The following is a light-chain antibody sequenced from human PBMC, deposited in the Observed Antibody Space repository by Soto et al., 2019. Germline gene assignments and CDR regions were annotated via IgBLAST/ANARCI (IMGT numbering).Light chain of an antibody. CDR3: QHYNNWPIT. J-gene: IGKJ5*01. V-gene: IGKV3-15*01. Sequence: EIVMTQSPASLSVSPGESVTLSCRASQSVASNLAWYQQKPVQAPRLLIYGTSTRATGVPARFSGSGSGTDFTLTISSLQVADFAVYHCQHYNNWPITFGQGTRLEIK. CDR1: QSVASN. CDR2: GTS.